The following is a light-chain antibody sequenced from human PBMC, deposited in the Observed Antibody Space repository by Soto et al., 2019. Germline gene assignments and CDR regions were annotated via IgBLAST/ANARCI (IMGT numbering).Light chain of an antibody. CDR3: CSYAGSSRV. J-gene: IGLJ2*01. CDR1: SSDVGSYNL. Sequence: QPVLTQHASVSGSPGQSITISCTGTSSDVGSYNLVSWYQQHPGKAPKLMIYEGSKRPSGVSNRFSGSKSGNTASLTISGLQAEDEADYYCCSYAGSSRVFGGGTKLTVL. CDR2: EGS. V-gene: IGLV2-23*01.